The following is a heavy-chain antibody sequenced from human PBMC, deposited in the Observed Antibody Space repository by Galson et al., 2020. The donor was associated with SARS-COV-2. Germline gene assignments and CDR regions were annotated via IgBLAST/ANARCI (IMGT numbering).Heavy chain of an antibody. Sequence: RQAPGKGLEWVSAISGSGGSTYYADSVKGRFTISRDNSKNTLYLQMNSLRAEDTAVYYCAKDLHFDWLLYFGNWDYWGQGTLVTVSS. CDR2: ISGSGGST. J-gene: IGHJ4*02. CDR3: AKDLHFDWLLYFGNWDY. V-gene: IGHV3-23*01. D-gene: IGHD3-9*01.